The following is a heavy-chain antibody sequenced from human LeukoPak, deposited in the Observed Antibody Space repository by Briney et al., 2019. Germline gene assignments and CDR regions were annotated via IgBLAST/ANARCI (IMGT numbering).Heavy chain of an antibody. V-gene: IGHV1-18*01. CDR3: ARRVTMIVVAHYGAFDI. D-gene: IGHD3-22*01. CDR1: GYTFTSYG. Sequence: ASVKVSCKASGYTFTSYGISWVRQAPGQGLEWMGWISAYNGNTNYAQKFQGRVTITRDTSASTAYMELSSLRSEDTAVYYCARRVTMIVVAHYGAFDIWGQGTMVTVSS. CDR2: ISAYNGNT. J-gene: IGHJ3*02.